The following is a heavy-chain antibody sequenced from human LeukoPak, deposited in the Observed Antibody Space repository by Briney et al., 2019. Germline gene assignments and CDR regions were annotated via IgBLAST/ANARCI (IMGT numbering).Heavy chain of an antibody. J-gene: IGHJ3*02. Sequence: SVKVSCKASGGTFSSYAISWVRQAPGQGLEWMGGIIPIFGTANYAQKFQGRVTITTDESTSTAYTELSSLRSEDTAVYYCARYYDSSGYYYVGAFDIWGQGTMVTVSS. V-gene: IGHV1-69*05. CDR2: IIPIFGTA. CDR1: GGTFSSYA. D-gene: IGHD3-22*01. CDR3: ARYYDSSGYYYVGAFDI.